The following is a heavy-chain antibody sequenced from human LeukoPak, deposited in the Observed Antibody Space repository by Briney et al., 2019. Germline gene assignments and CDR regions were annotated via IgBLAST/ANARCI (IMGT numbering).Heavy chain of an antibody. CDR3: ARDTFQPGLIDS. Sequence: GGSLRLSCAASGFTFSRFAMNWVRQAPGKGLEWISYINTDSSDIHYADSVKGRFTITRDNARNTLFLQLSSLRAEDSAVYYCARDTFQPGLIDSWGQGTLVTVSS. CDR1: GFTFSRFA. D-gene: IGHD2-2*01. J-gene: IGHJ4*02. V-gene: IGHV3-21*05. CDR2: INTDSSDI.